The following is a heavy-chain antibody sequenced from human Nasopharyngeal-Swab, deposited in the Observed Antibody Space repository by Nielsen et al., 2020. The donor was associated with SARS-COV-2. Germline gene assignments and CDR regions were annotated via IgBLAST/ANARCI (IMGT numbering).Heavy chain of an antibody. CDR2: ISYDGSNK. CDR3: AKMAGYSSSWYGSSLIDY. CDR1: GFTFSSYG. D-gene: IGHD6-13*01. J-gene: IGHJ4*02. Sequence: GESLKISCAASGFTFSSYGMHWVRQAPGKGLERVAVISYDGSNKYYADSVKGRFTISRDNSKNTLYLQMNSLRAEDTAVYYCAKMAGYSSSWYGSSLIDYWGQGTLVTVSS. V-gene: IGHV3-30*18.